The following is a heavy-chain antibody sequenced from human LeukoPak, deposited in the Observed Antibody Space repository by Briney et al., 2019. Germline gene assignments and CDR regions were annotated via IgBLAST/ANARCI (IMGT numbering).Heavy chain of an antibody. V-gene: IGHV1-46*01. D-gene: IGHD1-1*01. CDR2: INPGSGST. J-gene: IGHJ4*02. CDR3: ARDSGFGYFDY. Sequence: GASVTVSCTASGYTFTNYYIHWVRQAPGQGLEWMGIINPGSGSTTYAQKFQGRVTMTRDTSTSTVYMDLISLRSEDTAVYYCARDSGFGYFDYWGQGTLVTVSS. CDR1: GYTFTNYY.